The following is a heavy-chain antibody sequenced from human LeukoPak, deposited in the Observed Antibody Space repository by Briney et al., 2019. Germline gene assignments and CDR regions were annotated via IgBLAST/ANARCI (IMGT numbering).Heavy chain of an antibody. V-gene: IGHV1-8*03. D-gene: IGHD3-10*01. CDR2: VNPNSGNT. CDR1: GYTFTSYD. J-gene: IGHJ4*02. CDR3: ARGSYGSGSYFVDY. Sequence: ASVKVSCKASGYTFTSYDINWVRQATGQGLEWMGWVNPNSGNTGYAQKFQGRVTITRNTSISTAYMELSSLRSEDTAVYYCARGSYGSGSYFVDYWGQGTLVTVSS.